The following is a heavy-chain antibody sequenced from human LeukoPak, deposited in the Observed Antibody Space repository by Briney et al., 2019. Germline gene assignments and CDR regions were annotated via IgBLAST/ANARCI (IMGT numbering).Heavy chain of an antibody. CDR2: INYSGST. CDR3: ARLPGNILTGYSYYFDY. D-gene: IGHD3-9*01. V-gene: IGHV4-31*03. Sequence: PSQTLSLTCTVSGGSISSGDYSWSWIRQHPGKGLEWIGYINYSGSTYYNPSLKSRVTISVDTSKNQFSLKLSSVTAADTAVYYCARLPGNILTGYSYYFDYWGQGTLSPSPQ. CDR1: GGSISSGDYS. J-gene: IGHJ4*02.